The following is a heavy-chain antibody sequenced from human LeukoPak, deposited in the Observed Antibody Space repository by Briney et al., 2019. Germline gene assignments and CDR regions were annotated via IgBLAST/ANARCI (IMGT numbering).Heavy chain of an antibody. CDR2: ISGSGGST. V-gene: IGHV3-23*01. J-gene: IGHJ4*02. CDR3: ADGGIAAALPDY. Sequence: GGSLRLSCVVSGFTFSSHWMSWVRQAPGKGLEWASGISGSGGSTYYADSVKGRFTISRDNSKNTLYLQMNSLRAEDTAVYYCADGGIAAALPDYWGQGTLVTVSS. CDR1: GFTFSSHW. D-gene: IGHD6-13*01.